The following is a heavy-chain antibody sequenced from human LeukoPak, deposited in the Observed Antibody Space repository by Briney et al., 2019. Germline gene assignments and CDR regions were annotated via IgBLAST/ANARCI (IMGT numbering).Heavy chain of an antibody. V-gene: IGHV1-18*01. D-gene: IGHD6-13*01. CDR2: ICAYNGNT. Sequence: ASVPVPCQASGYSFNSYGLSWVRQAPAQGLAWMGWICAYNGNTNYAQKLQGRVTMTTDTSTSKSYRELRSLTSDDAAVYYCARDQKYSSSWYSTYYYYSMDVWGQETTVTFSS. CDR3: ARDQKYSSSWYSTYYYYSMDV. CDR1: GYSFNSYG. J-gene: IGHJ6*02.